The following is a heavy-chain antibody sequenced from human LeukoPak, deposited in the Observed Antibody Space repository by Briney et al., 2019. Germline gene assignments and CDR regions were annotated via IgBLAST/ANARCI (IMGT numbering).Heavy chain of an antibody. V-gene: IGHV3-23*01. CDR2: VRGSDAGT. D-gene: IGHD1-26*01. J-gene: IGHJ4*02. CDR3: AKNRGGSYYSGSDY. CDR1: GFTFSSYA. Sequence: GGSLRLSCAASGFTFSSYAMNWVRQAPGKGLEWVSAVRGSDAGTSYADSVKGRFTISRDSFKNTLYLQMNSLRAEDTAVYYCAKNRGGSYYSGSDYWGQGSLVTVSS.